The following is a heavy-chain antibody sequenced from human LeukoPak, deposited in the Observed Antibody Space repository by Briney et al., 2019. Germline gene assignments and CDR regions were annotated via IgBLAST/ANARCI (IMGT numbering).Heavy chain of an antibody. CDR2: ISSSSSYI. V-gene: IGHV3-21*01. Sequence: GGSLRLSCAASGFTFSSYSMNWVRQAPGKGLEWVSSISSSSSYIYYADSVKGRFTISRDSAKNSLYLQMNSLRAEDTALYYCARGSEGSSLNWFDPWGQGTLVTVSS. J-gene: IGHJ5*02. D-gene: IGHD6-6*01. CDR3: ARGSEGSSLNWFDP. CDR1: GFTFSSYS.